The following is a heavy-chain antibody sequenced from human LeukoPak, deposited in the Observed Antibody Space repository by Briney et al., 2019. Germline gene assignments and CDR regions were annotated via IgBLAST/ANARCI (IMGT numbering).Heavy chain of an antibody. Sequence: GGSLRLSCEAAGSTFRSYAMHWVRQAPDKGLEWIAVISFNENDKYYTDPVKGRFTLSRDNSKNSVFLQMNGLRPEDTAVYYCVLFNYRGNSGDFWGQGTLVTVSS. CDR3: VLFNYRGNSGDF. D-gene: IGHD4-23*01. V-gene: IGHV3-30*10. CDR2: ISFNENDK. J-gene: IGHJ4*02. CDR1: GSTFRSYA.